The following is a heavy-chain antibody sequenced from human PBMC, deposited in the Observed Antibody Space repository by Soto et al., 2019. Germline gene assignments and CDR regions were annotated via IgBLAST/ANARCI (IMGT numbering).Heavy chain of an antibody. CDR2: ISGSGGST. J-gene: IGHJ4*02. Sequence: GGSLRLSCAASGFTFSSYAMSWVRQAPGKGLEWVSAISGSGGSTYYADSVKGRFTISRDNSKNTLNLQMSSLRVEDTAVYYCTRAAIRGELLEYWGQGTQVTVSS. V-gene: IGHV3-23*01. D-gene: IGHD1-7*01. CDR1: GFTFSSYA. CDR3: TRAAIRGELLEY.